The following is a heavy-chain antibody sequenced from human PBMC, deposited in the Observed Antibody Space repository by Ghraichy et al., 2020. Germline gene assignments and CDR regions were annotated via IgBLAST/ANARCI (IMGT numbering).Heavy chain of an antibody. Sequence: ESLNISCTVSGGSISSYYWSWIRQPPGKGLEWIGYIYYSGSTNYNPSLKSRVTISVDTSKNQFSLKLSSVTAADTAVYYCARRITNYGMDVWGQGTTVTVSS. CDR3: ARRITNYGMDV. CDR1: GGSISSYY. V-gene: IGHV4-59*08. D-gene: IGHD3-10*01. CDR2: IYYSGST. J-gene: IGHJ6*02.